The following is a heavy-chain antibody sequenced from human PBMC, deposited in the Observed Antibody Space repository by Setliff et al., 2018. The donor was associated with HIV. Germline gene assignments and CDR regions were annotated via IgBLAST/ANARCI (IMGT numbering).Heavy chain of an antibody. CDR2: IIPIFGTA. V-gene: IGHV1-69*05. CDR3: ASGKGVRGVIIRGGLDV. Sequence: EASVKVSCKASGGTFSSYVISWVRQAPGQGLEWMGGIIPIFGTAKYAQKFQGRVTITTDESTSTAYMELSSLGSEDTAVYYCASGKGVRGVIIRGGLDVWGKGTTVTVSS. J-gene: IGHJ6*04. D-gene: IGHD3-10*01. CDR1: GGTFSSYV.